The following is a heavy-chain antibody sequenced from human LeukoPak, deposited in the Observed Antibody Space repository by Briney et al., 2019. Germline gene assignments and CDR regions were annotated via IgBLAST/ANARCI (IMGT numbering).Heavy chain of an antibody. CDR1: GFTFSSYG. Sequence: GGSLRLSCAAPGFTFSSYGMHWVRQAPGKGLEWVAFIRYDGSNKYYADSVKGRFTISRDNSKNTLYLQMNSLRAEDTAVYYCAKAWGYPYYFDYWGQGTLVTVSS. V-gene: IGHV3-30*02. J-gene: IGHJ4*02. D-gene: IGHD2-15*01. CDR3: AKAWGYPYYFDY. CDR2: IRYDGSNK.